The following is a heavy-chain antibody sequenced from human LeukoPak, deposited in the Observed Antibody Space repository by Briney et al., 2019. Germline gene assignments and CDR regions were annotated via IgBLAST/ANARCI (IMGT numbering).Heavy chain of an antibody. CDR3: ARDKPSFGAAAGTLFDY. CDR1: GFTFSGCW. J-gene: IGHJ4*02. V-gene: IGHV3-7*05. Sequence: GGSLRLSYAASGFTFSGCWMSWVRQVPGKGLEWVANIKQDGSEKYYVDSVKGRFTISRDNAKNSLYLQMNSLRAEDTAVYYCARDKPSFGAAAGTLFDYWGQGTLVTVSS. D-gene: IGHD6-13*01. CDR2: IKQDGSEK.